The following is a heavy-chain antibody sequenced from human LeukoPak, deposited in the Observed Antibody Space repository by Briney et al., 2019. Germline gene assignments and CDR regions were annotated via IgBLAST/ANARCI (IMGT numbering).Heavy chain of an antibody. CDR2: IGTSGGST. CDR3: AKFYGSGKVYYFDY. CDR1: GFTFSTYD. V-gene: IGHV3-23*01. Sequence: GGSLRLSCAASGFTFSTYDMSWVRQAPGKGLKWVSNIGTSGGSTHYADSVKGRFTISRDNSKNTLYLQMNSLRAEDTAVYYCAKFYGSGKVYYFDYWGQGTLVTVSS. D-gene: IGHD3-10*01. J-gene: IGHJ4*02.